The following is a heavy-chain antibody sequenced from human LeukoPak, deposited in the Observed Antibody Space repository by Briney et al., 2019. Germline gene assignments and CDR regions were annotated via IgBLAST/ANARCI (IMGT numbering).Heavy chain of an antibody. J-gene: IGHJ5*02. D-gene: IGHD3-3*01. CDR3: ARVVSGSPHNWFDP. CDR2: ISAYNGNT. V-gene: IGHV1-18*01. Sequence: ASVKVSCTASGYTFTSYGITWVRQAPGQGLEWMGWISAYNGNTNYAQKLQGRVTMTTDTSTSIVYMELRSLTSDDTAVYYCARVVSGSPHNWFDPWGQGTLVTVSS. CDR1: GYTFTSYG.